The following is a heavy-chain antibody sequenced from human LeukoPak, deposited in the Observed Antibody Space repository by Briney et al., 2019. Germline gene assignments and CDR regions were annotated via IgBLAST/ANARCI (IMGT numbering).Heavy chain of an antibody. V-gene: IGHV3-30*18. CDR2: ISFDGSKI. Sequence: GRSLRLSCAVSGLTFSNYGIHWVRQAPGKGLKWVAGISFDGSKIYYADSVRGRFTISRDNSRKTLTLQMNSLREEDTAVYYCVKGRPGDCSGDNCLEFDYWGQGTLVTVSS. CDR1: GLTFSNYG. J-gene: IGHJ4*02. CDR3: VKGRPGDCSGDNCLEFDY. D-gene: IGHD2-15*01.